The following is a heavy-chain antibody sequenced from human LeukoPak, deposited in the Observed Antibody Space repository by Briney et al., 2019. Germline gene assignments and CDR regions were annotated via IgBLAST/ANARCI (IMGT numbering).Heavy chain of an antibody. V-gene: IGHV3-23*01. CDR3: AKEGPYGSPRQYYFDY. Sequence: GGSLRLSCSASGFTFSTYAMSWVRQAPGKGLEWVSAISSIGDSTYYADSVKGRFTISRDNSKNTMYLQMNSLRAEDRAVYYCAKEGPYGSPRQYYFDYWGQGTLVTVSS. CDR2: ISSIGDST. CDR1: GFTFSTYA. D-gene: IGHD3-10*01. J-gene: IGHJ4*02.